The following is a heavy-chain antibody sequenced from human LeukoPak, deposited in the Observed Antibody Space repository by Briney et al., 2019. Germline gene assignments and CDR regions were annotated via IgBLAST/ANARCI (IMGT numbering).Heavy chain of an antibody. V-gene: IGHV3-33*08. CDR3: ARNYCSSTSCQIDY. J-gene: IGHJ4*02. CDR1: GFTFSDYY. D-gene: IGHD2-2*01. CDR2: IWYDGSNK. Sequence: PGGSLRLSCAASGFTFSDYYMSWIRQAPGKGLEWVAVIWYDGSNKYYADSVKGRFTISRDNSKNTLYLQMNSLRAEDTAVYYCARNYCSSTSCQIDYWGQGTLVTVSS.